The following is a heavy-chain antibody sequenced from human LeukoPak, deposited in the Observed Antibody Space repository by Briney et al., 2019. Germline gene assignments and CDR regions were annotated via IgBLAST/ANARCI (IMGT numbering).Heavy chain of an antibody. CDR2: IKSDGSST. J-gene: IGHJ5*02. V-gene: IGHV3-74*01. CDR1: GFTFSSYW. D-gene: IGHD6-6*01. Sequence: PGGSLRLSCAASGFTFSSYWMHWVRQVPGKGLVWVSLIKSDGSSTNYADSVKGRFTISRDNSKNTLYLQMNSLRAEDTAVYYCAREEQLGAYNWFDPWGQGTLVTVSS. CDR3: AREEQLGAYNWFDP.